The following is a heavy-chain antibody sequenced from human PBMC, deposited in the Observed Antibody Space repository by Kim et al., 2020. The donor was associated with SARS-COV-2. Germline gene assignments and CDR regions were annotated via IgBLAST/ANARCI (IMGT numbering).Heavy chain of an antibody. J-gene: IGHJ4*02. D-gene: IGHD3-22*01. CDR2: IYYSGST. CDR1: GGSVSSGSYY. V-gene: IGHV4-61*01. CDR3: ARGDYYDSSGLRY. Sequence: SETLSLTCTVSGGSVSSGSYYWSWIRQPPGKGLEWIGYIYYSGSTNYNPSLKSRVTISVDTSKNQFSLKLSSVTAADTAVYYCARGDYYDSSGLRYWGQGTLVTVSS.